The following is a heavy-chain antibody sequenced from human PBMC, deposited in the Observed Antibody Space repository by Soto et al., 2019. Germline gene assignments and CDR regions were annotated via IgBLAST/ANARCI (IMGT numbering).Heavy chain of an antibody. Sequence: QVQLVQSGAEVKKPGSSVTVSCKASGGTFSSYTISWVRQAPGQGLEWMGGIIPIFGTANYAQKFQGRVTXTXEXYTXTAYMELSSLRSEDTAVYYCARGNHRWLQLWYFDLWGRGTLVTVSS. D-gene: IGHD5-12*01. CDR1: GGTFSSYT. CDR2: IIPIFGTA. CDR3: ARGNHRWLQLWYFDL. J-gene: IGHJ2*01. V-gene: IGHV1-69*05.